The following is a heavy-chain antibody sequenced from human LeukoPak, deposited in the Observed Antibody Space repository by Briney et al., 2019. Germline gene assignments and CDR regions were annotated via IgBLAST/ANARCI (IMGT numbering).Heavy chain of an antibody. CDR1: GGSISSSSYY. CDR3: ARTGEELDY. V-gene: IGHV4-39*07. J-gene: IGHJ4*02. CDR2: IYYSGST. D-gene: IGHD3-16*01. Sequence: PSETLSLTCTVSGGSISSSSYYWGWIRQPPGKGLEWIGSIYYSGSTYYNPSLKSRVTISVDTSKNQFSLKLSSVTAADTAVYYCARTGEELDYWGQGTLVTVSS.